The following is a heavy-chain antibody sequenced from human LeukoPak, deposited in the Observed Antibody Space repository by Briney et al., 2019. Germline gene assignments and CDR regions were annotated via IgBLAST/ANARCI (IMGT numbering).Heavy chain of an antibody. CDR2: ISYDGSNK. CDR3: AKPACAGYYYYMDV. J-gene: IGHJ6*03. CDR1: GFTFSSYG. Sequence: PGRSLRLSCAASGFTFSSYGMHWVRQAPGKGLEWVALISYDGSNKYYADSVKGRFTISRDNSKNTLYLQMNSLRVEDTAVYYCAKPACAGYYYYMDVWGKGTTVTVSS. D-gene: IGHD2-21*01. V-gene: IGHV3-30*18.